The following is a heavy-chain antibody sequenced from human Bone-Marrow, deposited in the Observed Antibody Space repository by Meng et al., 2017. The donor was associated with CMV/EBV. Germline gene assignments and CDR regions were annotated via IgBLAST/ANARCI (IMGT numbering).Heavy chain of an antibody. CDR1: GFTFSSYW. Sequence: GGSLRLSCAASGFTFSSYWMSWVRQAPGKGLEWVSSISSSSSHIHYADSVKGRFTISRDYATNSVFLQMNTLRVDDTALYYCARDQGLVFGEVIPYFDYWGQGTPVTVSS. CDR3: ARDQGLVFGEVIPYFDY. D-gene: IGHD3-10*01. V-gene: IGHV3-21*01. CDR2: ISSSSSHI. J-gene: IGHJ4*02.